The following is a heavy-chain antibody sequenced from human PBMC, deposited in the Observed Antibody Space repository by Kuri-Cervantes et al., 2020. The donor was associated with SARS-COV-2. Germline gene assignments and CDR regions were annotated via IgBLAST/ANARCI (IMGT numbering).Heavy chain of an antibody. CDR3: ARSTTVTTGYWYFDL. J-gene: IGHJ2*01. Sequence: GSLRLSCAVYGGSFSGYYWSWIRQPPGKGLEWIGEINHSGSTNYNPSLKGRVTISVDTSKNQFSLKLSSVTAADTAVYYCARSTTVTTGYWYFDLWGRGTLVTVSS. D-gene: IGHD4-17*01. V-gene: IGHV4-34*01. CDR1: GGSFSGYY. CDR2: INHSGST.